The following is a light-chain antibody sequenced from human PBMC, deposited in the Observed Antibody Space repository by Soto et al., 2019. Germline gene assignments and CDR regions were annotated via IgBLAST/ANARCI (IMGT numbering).Light chain of an antibody. CDR1: QSVSSY. V-gene: IGKV3-11*01. CDR2: DAS. CDR3: QRPRT. Sequence: EIGLTQSPATLSLSPGERATLSCRASQSVSSYLAWYQQKPGQAPRLLIYDASNRATGIPARFSGSGSGTDFTLPISSLEPEDFAVYYCQRPRTFGQGTRLEI. J-gene: IGKJ5*01.